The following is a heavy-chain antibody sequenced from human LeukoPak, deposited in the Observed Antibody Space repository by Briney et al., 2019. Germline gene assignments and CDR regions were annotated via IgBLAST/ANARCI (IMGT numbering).Heavy chain of an antibody. CDR3: ASWSGYLFDY. CDR2: IRYDESDK. Sequence: GGSLRLSCAASGFTFSSYGMHWVRQAPGKGLEWVAFIRYDESDKYYADSVKGRFTISRDNSKNTLYLQMNSLRADDTALYYCASWSGYLFDYWGQGTLVTVSS. D-gene: IGHD3-3*01. CDR1: GFTFSSYG. J-gene: IGHJ4*02. V-gene: IGHV3-30*02.